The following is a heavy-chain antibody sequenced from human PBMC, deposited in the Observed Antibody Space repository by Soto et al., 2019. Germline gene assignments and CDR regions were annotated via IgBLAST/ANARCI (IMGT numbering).Heavy chain of an antibody. J-gene: IGHJ6*02. CDR2: IYYSGST. CDR3: ASPYYYGSGSYYNRVDYYGMDV. CDR1: GGSISSSSYY. V-gene: IGHV4-39*01. Sequence: SETLSLTCTVSGGSISSSSYYWVWIRQPPGKGLEWIGSIYYSGSTYYNPSLKSRVTISVDTSKNQFSLKLSSVTAADMAVYYCASPYYYGSGSYYNRVDYYGMDVWGQGTTVTVSS. D-gene: IGHD3-10*01.